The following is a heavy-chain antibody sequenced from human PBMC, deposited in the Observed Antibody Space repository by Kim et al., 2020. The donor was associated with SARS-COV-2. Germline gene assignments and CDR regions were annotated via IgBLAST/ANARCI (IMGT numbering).Heavy chain of an antibody. J-gene: IGHJ3*02. Sequence: GGSLRLSCAASGFTFSSYAMSWVRQAPGKGLEWVSAISGSGGSTYYADSVKGRFTISRDNSKNTLYLQMNSLRAEDTAVYYCAKDHGPYGPYKDAFDIWGQGTMVTVSS. CDR1: GFTFSSYA. D-gene: IGHD1-20*01. CDR2: ISGSGGST. CDR3: AKDHGPYGPYKDAFDI. V-gene: IGHV3-23*01.